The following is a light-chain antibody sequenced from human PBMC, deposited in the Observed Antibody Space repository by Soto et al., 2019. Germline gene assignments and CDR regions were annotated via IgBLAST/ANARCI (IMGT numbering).Light chain of an antibody. CDR3: HQYGGWPRT. V-gene: IGKV3-15*01. CDR1: QNVMYN. Sequence: IVLTQSPATLYVSPGGRDTLSCRASQNVMYNLAWYQQKPGQAPRLLVYGATTRATDAPPRFRGSGSGTEFSLTISSLQSEDFAPYYCHQYGGWPRTFAQGSRVEIK. CDR2: GAT. J-gene: IGKJ1*01.